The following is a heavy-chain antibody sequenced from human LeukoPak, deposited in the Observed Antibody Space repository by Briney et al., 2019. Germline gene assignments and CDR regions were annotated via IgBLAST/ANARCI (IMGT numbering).Heavy chain of an antibody. CDR1: GGSVSSGSDY. CDR2: ISYSGST. D-gene: IGHD1-1*01. V-gene: IGHV4-61*01. Sequence: SGTLSLTCTVSGGSVSSGSDYWSWIRQPPGKGLEWIRHISYSGSTNFNPSLKSRVTISVDTSKNQFSLKLSSVTAADTAVYYCAREGTAGTNLNWFDPWGQGTLVTVSS. CDR3: AREGTAGTNLNWFDP. J-gene: IGHJ5*02.